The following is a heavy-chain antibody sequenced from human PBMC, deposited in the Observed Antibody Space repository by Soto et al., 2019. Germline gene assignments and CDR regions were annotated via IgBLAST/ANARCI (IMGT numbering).Heavy chain of an antibody. J-gene: IGHJ4*02. CDR2: IDPSDSQT. CDR3: ARQIYDSDTGPNSQYYFDA. V-gene: IGHV5-10-1*01. D-gene: IGHD3-22*01. Sequence: HGESLNISCKGSGYSFAGYWITWVRQKPGKGLEWMGRIDPSDSQTYYSPSFRGHVTISVTKSITTVFLQWSSLRASDTAMYYCARQIYDSDTGPNSQYYFDAWGQGTPVTVS. CDR1: GYSFAGYW.